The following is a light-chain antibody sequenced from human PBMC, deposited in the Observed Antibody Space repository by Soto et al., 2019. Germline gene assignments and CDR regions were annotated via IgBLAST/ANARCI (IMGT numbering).Light chain of an antibody. V-gene: IGKV3-20*01. Sequence: IGMTKYASTLSVSPGEDVTLSCRASQTVPSRIAWYQQKPGQAPRLLIYGASSRATGIPDRFSGSGSGTDFTLTISRLEPEDFAVYYCQQYGSSPVTFGQGTKVDIK. CDR3: QQYGSSPVT. CDR2: GAS. J-gene: IGKJ1*01. CDR1: QTVPSR.